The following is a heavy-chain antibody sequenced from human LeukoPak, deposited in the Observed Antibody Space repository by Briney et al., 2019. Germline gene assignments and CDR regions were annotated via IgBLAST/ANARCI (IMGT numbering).Heavy chain of an antibody. CDR3: ARVISGFWTGYYDPFDI. Sequence: GASVKVSCKASGYTFTGYYMHWVRQAPGQGLEWMGWINPNSGGTNYAQKFQGWVTMTRDTSISTAYMELSRLRSDDTAVYYCARVISGFWTGYYDPFDIWGQGTMVTVSS. D-gene: IGHD3/OR15-3a*01. J-gene: IGHJ3*02. CDR1: GYTFTGYY. CDR2: INPNSGGT. V-gene: IGHV1-2*04.